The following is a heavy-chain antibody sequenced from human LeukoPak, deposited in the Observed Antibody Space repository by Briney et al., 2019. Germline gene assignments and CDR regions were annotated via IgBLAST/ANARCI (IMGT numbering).Heavy chain of an antibody. CDR2: ISTYNGNT. V-gene: IGHV1-18*01. CDR3: ARGSYMDV. Sequence: GTSVKVSCKASGYTFSSYGITWVRQAPGQGLEWMGWISTYNGNTNYAQKLQGRVTVTTDTSTSTAYMELRSLRSDDTAVYYCARGSYMDVWGKGTTVTISS. CDR1: GYTFSSYG. J-gene: IGHJ6*03.